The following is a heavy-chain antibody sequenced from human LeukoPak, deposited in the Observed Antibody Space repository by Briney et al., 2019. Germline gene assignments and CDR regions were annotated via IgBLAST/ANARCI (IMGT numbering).Heavy chain of an antibody. D-gene: IGHD4-17*01. J-gene: IGHJ3*02. CDR3: TRDARGDYGDNEGI. Sequence: SSETLSLTCTVSGASISSYYWSWVRQPAGKGLEWIGRMYSSGSADYNPALKSRVTMSVDTSKNQFSLKLRSVTAADTAVYYRTRDARGDYGDNEGIWGQGTMVTVSS. V-gene: IGHV4-4*07. CDR2: MYSSGSA. CDR1: GASISSYY.